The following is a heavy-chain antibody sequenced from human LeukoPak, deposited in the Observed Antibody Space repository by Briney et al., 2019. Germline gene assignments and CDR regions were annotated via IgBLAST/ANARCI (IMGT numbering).Heavy chain of an antibody. V-gene: IGHV3-9*03. CDR2: INWNGGKI. CDR1: GFTFDDYA. J-gene: IGHJ4*02. CDR3: AKALSSSFTGSSWEY. D-gene: IGHD6-6*01. Sequence: GGSLRLSCSASGFTFDDYAMHWIRQAPGKGLEWVSGINWNGGKIGYADSVKGRFTISRDSAKSSLYLQMNTLRAEDMAFYYCAKALSSSFTGSSWEYWGQGTLVTVSS.